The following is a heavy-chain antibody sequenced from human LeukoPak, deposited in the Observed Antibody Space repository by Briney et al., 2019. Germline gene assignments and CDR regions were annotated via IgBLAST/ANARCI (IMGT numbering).Heavy chain of an antibody. CDR3: AREFRYYYGSGSYTRFDP. Sequence: SGTLSLTCAVSGGSISSSNWWSWVRQPPGKGLEWIGEIYHSGSTNYNPSLKSRVTISVDTSKNQFSLKLSSVTAADTAVYYCAREFRYYYGSGSYTRFDPWGQGTLVTVSS. J-gene: IGHJ5*02. V-gene: IGHV4-4*02. CDR1: GGSISSSNW. D-gene: IGHD3-10*01. CDR2: IYHSGST.